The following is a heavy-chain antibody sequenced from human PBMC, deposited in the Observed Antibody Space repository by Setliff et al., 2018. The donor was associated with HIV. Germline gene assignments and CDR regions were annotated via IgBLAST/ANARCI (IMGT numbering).Heavy chain of an antibody. CDR2: VIPIFTKA. CDR1: GGTFSSYA. J-gene: IGHJ6*03. D-gene: IGHD3-3*01. V-gene: IGHV1-69*13. CDR3: ARGGKRFLEWLPLDYYYYYYMDV. Sequence: ASVKVSCKASGGTFSSYAISWVRQAPGQGLEWMGGVIPIFTKANYAQKFQGRVTITADESTSIAYMELSSLRSEDTAVYYCARGGKRFLEWLPLDYYYYYYMDVWGKGITVTVSS.